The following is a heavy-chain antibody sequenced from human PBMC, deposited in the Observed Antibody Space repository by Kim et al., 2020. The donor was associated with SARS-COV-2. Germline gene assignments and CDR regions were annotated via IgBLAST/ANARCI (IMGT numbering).Heavy chain of an antibody. D-gene: IGHD1-26*01. Sequence: TYYGDSVKGRFTISRDNSKSTLYLQMNSLRAEDTAVYYCAKAKSGSGYFDYWGQGTLITVSS. CDR3: AKAKSGSGYFDY. J-gene: IGHJ4*02. CDR2: T. V-gene: IGHV3-23*01.